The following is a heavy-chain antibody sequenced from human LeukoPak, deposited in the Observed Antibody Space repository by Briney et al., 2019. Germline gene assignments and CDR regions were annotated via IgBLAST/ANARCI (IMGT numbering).Heavy chain of an antibody. V-gene: IGHV1-18*01. J-gene: IGHJ4*02. CDR3: ARDLAVAGTFLDY. CDR1: GYTFTSYG. CDR2: ISAYNGNT. Sequence: GASVKVSCKASGYTFTSYGISWVRQAPGQGLEWMGWISAYNGNTNYAQRLQGRVTMTTDTSTSTAYVELRSLRSDDTAVYYCARDLAVAGTFLDYWGQGTLVTVSS. D-gene: IGHD6-19*01.